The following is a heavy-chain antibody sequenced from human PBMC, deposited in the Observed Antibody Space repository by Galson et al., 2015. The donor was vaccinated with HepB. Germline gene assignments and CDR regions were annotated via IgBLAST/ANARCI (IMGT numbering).Heavy chain of an antibody. CDR1: GYTFTNYA. J-gene: IGHJ4*02. V-gene: IGHV7-4-1*02. Sequence: SVKVSCKASGYTFTNYAMSWVRQAPGQGLEWMGWINTNNGNPTYAQGFTGRFVFSLDTSVRTAYLQISTLKAEDTAVYYCARGGRLGELSSLDYWGRGTLVTVSS. CDR2: INTNNGNP. D-gene: IGHD3-16*02. CDR3: ARGGRLGELSSLDY.